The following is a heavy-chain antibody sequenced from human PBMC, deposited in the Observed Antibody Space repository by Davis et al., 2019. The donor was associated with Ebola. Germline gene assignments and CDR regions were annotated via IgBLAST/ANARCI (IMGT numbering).Heavy chain of an antibody. CDR2: FDPEDGET. CDR1: GYTLTELS. CDR3: ARVTAMEPDY. V-gene: IGHV1-24*01. Sequence: ASVKVSCKVSGYTLTELSMHWVRQAPGKGLEWMGGFDPEDGETIYAQKFQGRVTITADKSTSTAYMELSSLRSEDTAVYYCARVTAMEPDYWGQGTLVTVSS. D-gene: IGHD5-18*01. J-gene: IGHJ4*02.